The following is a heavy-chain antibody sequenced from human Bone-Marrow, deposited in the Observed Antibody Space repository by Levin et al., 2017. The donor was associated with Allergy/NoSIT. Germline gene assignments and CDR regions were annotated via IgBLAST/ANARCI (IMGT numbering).Heavy chain of an antibody. J-gene: IGHJ6*02. CDR1: GYTFTTYG. CDR3: ARGHFPYYYYGMDV. V-gene: IGHV1-18*01. CDR2: VSAYSGNT. Sequence: GESLKISCKVSGYTFTTYGLTWVRQAPGQGLEWMGWVSAYSGNTNYALNLQDGVTMTTDTATNTAYMELTSLRSDDTAIYYCARGHFPYYYYGMDVWGQGTTVVVSS.